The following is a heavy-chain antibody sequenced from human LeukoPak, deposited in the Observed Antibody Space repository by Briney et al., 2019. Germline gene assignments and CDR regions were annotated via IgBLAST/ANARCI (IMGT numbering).Heavy chain of an antibody. CDR2: IRSKAYGGTT. Sequence: GGSLRLSCTASGFTFGDYAMSWFRQAPGKGLEWVGFIRSKAYGGTTEYAASVKGRFTISRDDSKSIAYLQMNSLRAEDTAVYYCAKSLRWSAYYFDHWGQGTLVTVSS. CDR3: AKSLRWSAYYFDH. V-gene: IGHV3-49*03. J-gene: IGHJ4*02. CDR1: GFTFGDYA. D-gene: IGHD4-23*01.